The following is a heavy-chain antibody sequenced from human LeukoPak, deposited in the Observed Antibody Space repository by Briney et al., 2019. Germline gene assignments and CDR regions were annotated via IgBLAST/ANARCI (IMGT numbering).Heavy chain of an antibody. D-gene: IGHD2-21*01. Sequence: PSETLSLTCAVSGYSISSGYYWGWIRQSPGKGLEWIGSIFYSGSTNYNPSLKSRVTISVDVSKNQFSLKVSSVTATDTAVYYCARHIANGDYFNYWGQGTLVTVSS. J-gene: IGHJ4*02. CDR2: IFYSGST. V-gene: IGHV4-38-2*01. CDR1: GYSISSGYY. CDR3: ARHIANGDYFNY.